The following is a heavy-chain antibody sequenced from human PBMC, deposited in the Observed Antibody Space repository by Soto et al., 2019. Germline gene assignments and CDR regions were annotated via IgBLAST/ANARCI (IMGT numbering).Heavy chain of an antibody. CDR2: ISGDGGST. CDR3: AKEGLYYYGSGSYFGWFDP. CDR1: GFTFSSYA. J-gene: IGHJ5*02. V-gene: IGHV3-23*01. D-gene: IGHD3-10*01. Sequence: GGSLRLSCAASGFTFSSYAMSWVRQAPGKGLEWVSTISGDGGSTYYADSVKGRFTISRDNSKNTLYLQMNSLRAEDTAVYYCAKEGLYYYGSGSYFGWFDPWGQGT.